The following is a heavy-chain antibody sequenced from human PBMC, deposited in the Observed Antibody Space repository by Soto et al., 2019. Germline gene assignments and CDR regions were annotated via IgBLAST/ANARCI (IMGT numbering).Heavy chain of an antibody. Sequence: SETLSHTCTVSGGSIISYYWSWIRQPPGKGLEWIAYIYYTGSTNYNPSLKSRVTLSADTSKNQLSLKLISVTAADTAMYYCARVDSSGSYFDYWGQGTLVTVSS. J-gene: IGHJ4*02. CDR3: ARVDSSGSYFDY. CDR1: GGSIISYY. V-gene: IGHV4-59*01. CDR2: IYYTGST. D-gene: IGHD3-22*01.